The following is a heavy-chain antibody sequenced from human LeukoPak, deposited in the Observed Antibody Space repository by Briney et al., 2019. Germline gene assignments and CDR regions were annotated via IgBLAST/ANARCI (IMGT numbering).Heavy chain of an antibody. CDR3: AKNLIVVVITEGFDY. D-gene: IGHD3-22*01. V-gene: IGHV3-23*01. Sequence: GGSLRLSCAASGFTFSSYAMSWVRQAPGKGLEWVSAISGSGGSTYYADSVKGRFAISRDNSKNTLYPQMNSLRAEDTAVYYCAKNLIVVVITEGFDYWGQGTLVTVSS. J-gene: IGHJ4*02. CDR2: ISGSGGST. CDR1: GFTFSSYA.